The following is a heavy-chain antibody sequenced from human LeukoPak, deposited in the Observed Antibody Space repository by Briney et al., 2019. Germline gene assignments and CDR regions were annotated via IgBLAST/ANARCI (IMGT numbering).Heavy chain of an antibody. J-gene: IGHJ4*02. D-gene: IGHD3-10*01. CDR3: AKDAVAPGSGGDYFDY. CDR2: VSGSGGIT. CDR1: GFTFNSYA. Sequence: SGGSLRLSCAASGFTFNSYAMTWVRQAPGKGLEWVSHVSGSGGITYYADSVKGRFTISRDNSKNTLSPQMNSLRAEDTAVYYCAKDAVAPGSGGDYFDYWGQGTLVTVSS. V-gene: IGHV3-23*01.